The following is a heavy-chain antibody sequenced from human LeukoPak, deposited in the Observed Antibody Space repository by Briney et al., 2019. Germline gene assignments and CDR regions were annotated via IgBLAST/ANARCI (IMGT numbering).Heavy chain of an antibody. D-gene: IGHD3-22*01. CDR1: GGSISSGSYY. Sequence: SQTLSLTCTVSGGSISSGSYYWSWIRQPAGKGLEWIRRIYTSGSTNYNPSLKSRVTISVDTSKNQFSLKLSSVTAADTAVYYCARVTTGGYYNCWGQGTLVTVFS. CDR3: ARVTTGGYYNC. V-gene: IGHV4-61*02. J-gene: IGHJ4*02. CDR2: IYTSGST.